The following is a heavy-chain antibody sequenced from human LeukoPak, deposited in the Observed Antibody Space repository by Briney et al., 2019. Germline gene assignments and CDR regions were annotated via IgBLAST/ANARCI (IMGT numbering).Heavy chain of an antibody. CDR2: IYSAGST. D-gene: IGHD6-19*01. J-gene: IGHJ4*02. V-gene: IGHV3-53*01. Sequence: PGGSLRLSCAASGFTVSSNYMSWVRQAPGKGLEWVSVIYSAGSTYYADSVKGRFTISRDNSKNTLYLQMNSLRVEDTAVYYCAREASSGWYQYYFDYWGQGTLVTVSS. CDR1: GFTVSSNY. CDR3: AREASSGWYQYYFDY.